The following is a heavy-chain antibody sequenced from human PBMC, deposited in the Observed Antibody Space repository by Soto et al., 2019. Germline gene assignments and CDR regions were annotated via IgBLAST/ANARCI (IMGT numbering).Heavy chain of an antibody. J-gene: IGHJ4*02. CDR1: GFTFSSYG. CDR2: IWYDGSNK. V-gene: IGHV3-33*01. Sequence: VESGGGVVQPGRSLRLSCAASGFTFSSYGMHWVRQAPGKGLEWVAVIWYDGSNKYYADSVKGRFTISRDNSKNTLYLQMNSLRAEDTAVYYCARAYSSSWNSGLDYWGQGTLVTVSS. D-gene: IGHD6-13*01. CDR3: ARAYSSSWNSGLDY.